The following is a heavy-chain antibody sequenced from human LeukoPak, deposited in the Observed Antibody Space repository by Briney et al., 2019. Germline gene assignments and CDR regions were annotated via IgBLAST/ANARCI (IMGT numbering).Heavy chain of an antibody. CDR1: GFTLSSYA. V-gene: IGHV3-23*01. D-gene: IGHD3-22*01. CDR2: ISGSGGST. J-gene: IGHJ4*02. CDR3: FGGSGYNSDY. Sequence: GGSLRLSCAASGFTLSSYAMSWVRQGPGKGLEWVSAISGSGGSTYYADSVKGRFTISRDNSKNTLYLQMNSLRAEDTALYSCFGGSGYNSDYWGQGTLVTVSP.